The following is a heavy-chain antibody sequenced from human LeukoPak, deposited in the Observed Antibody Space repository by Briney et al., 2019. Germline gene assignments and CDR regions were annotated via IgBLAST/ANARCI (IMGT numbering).Heavy chain of an antibody. CDR2: IYYSGST. CDR1: GGSISSGDYY. Sequence: PSETLSLTCTVSGGSISSGDYYWSWIRQPPGKGLEWIGYIYYSGSTNYNPSLKSRVTISVDTSKNQFSLKLSSVTAADTAVYYCARVPKYYYDSSGYFAFDIWGQGTMVTVSS. V-gene: IGHV4-61*08. CDR3: ARVPKYYYDSSGYFAFDI. D-gene: IGHD3-22*01. J-gene: IGHJ3*02.